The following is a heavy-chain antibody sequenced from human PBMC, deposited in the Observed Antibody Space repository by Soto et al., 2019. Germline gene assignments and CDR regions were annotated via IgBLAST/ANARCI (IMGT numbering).Heavy chain of an antibody. CDR1: GDSVSSNSAA. CDR3: ARDERIAAVAGKANWFDP. CDR2: TYYRSKWYN. J-gene: IGHJ5*02. Sequence: PSQTLSLTCAISGDSVSSNSAAWNWIRQSPSRGLEWLGRTYYRSKWYNDYAVSVKSRITINPDTSKNQFSLQLNSVTPEDTAVYYCARDERIAAVAGKANWFDPWGQGTLVTVSS. V-gene: IGHV6-1*01. D-gene: IGHD6-13*01.